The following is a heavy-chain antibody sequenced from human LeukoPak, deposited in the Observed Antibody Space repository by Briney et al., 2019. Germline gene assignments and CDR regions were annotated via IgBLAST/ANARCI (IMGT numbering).Heavy chain of an antibody. CDR3: ASRTKLYSGSGSPGDAFEI. CDR2: IYYSGTT. D-gene: IGHD3-10*01. CDR1: GGSISSDY. J-gene: IGHJ3*02. V-gene: IGHV4-59*01. Sequence: SETLSLTCTVSGGSISSDYWSWIRQSPGKGLEWIGYIYYSGTTSYNPSLKSRVTISLDTSKNQFSLKLSSVTAADTAVYYCASRTKLYSGSGSPGDAFEIWGQGTMVTVSS.